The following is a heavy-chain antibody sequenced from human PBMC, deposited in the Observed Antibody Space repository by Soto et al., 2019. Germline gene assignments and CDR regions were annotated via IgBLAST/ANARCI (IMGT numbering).Heavy chain of an antibody. CDR2: ISGSGGST. Sequence: EVQLLESGGGLVQPGGSLRLSCAASGFTFSSYAMSWVRQAPGKGLECVSAISGSGGSTYYADSVKGRFTISRDNSKNTLYLEMNSLRAEDTAVYYCAKGGVLRYFDWSAYYYYYMDVCGKGHTVTVSS. D-gene: IGHD3-9*01. J-gene: IGHJ6*03. V-gene: IGHV3-23*01. CDR3: AKGGVLRYFDWSAYYYYYMDV. CDR1: GFTFSSYA.